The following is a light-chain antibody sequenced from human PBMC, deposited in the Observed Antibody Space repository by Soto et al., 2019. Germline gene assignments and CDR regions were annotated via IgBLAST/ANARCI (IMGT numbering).Light chain of an antibody. CDR2: DVS. Sequence: QSALTQPASVSGSPGQSITISCTGTSSDVGGYNYVSWYQQHPGKAPKLMIYDVSNRPSGVSNRFSGSKSGNTASLTISGLQAEDEADYYCSSYTSISTLVVFGGGTKL. CDR3: SSYTSISTLVV. V-gene: IGLV2-14*03. J-gene: IGLJ2*01. CDR1: SSDVGGYNY.